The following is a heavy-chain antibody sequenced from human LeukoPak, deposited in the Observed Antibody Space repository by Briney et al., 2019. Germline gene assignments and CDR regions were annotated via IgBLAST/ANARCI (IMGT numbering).Heavy chain of an antibody. Sequence: ASVKVSCKASGYTFTSYGISWVRQAPGQGLGWMGWISAYNGNTNYAQKLQGRVTMTTDTSTSTAYMELRSLRSDDTAVYYCARARGIVVVVAATGSYYYMDVWGKGTTVTVSS. CDR1: GYTFTSYG. D-gene: IGHD2-15*01. V-gene: IGHV1-18*01. CDR3: ARARGIVVVVAATGSYYYMDV. J-gene: IGHJ6*03. CDR2: ISAYNGNT.